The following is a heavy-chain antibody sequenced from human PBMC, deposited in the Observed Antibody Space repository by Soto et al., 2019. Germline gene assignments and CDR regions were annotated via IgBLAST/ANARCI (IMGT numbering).Heavy chain of an antibody. V-gene: IGHV3-21*01. Sequence: PGESLKISCAASAFTFSISGMNWVRQAPGKGLEWVSSISASSGYISYADSVKGRFTISRDNTKNSLYLQMNNLRAEDTAVYYGASGAPLYSRGQGNLVPVSA. J-gene: IGHJ4*02. D-gene: IGHD2-15*01. CDR3: ASGAPLYS. CDR2: ISASSGYI. CDR1: AFTFSISG.